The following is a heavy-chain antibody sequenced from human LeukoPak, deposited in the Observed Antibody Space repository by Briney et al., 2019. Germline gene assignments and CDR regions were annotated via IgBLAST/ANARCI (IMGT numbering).Heavy chain of an antibody. J-gene: IGHJ3*02. CDR3: ARQETSSYNGAFDI. V-gene: IGHV3-7*01. Sequence: GGSLRLSCEASGLIFSSYWMSWVRQAPGKGLEWVANIKKDGSEMYYVDSVKGRFTISRDNAKNSLYLQMNSLRADDTAVYHCARQETSSYNGAFDIRGQGTMVTVSS. CDR2: IKKDGSEM. CDR1: GLIFSSYW. D-gene: IGHD1-26*01.